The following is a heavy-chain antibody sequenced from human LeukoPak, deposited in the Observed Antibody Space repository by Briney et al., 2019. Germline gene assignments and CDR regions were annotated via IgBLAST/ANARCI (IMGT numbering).Heavy chain of an antibody. CDR1: GGSISSSGYY. CDR2: IYYSGSN. Sequence: PSETLSLTCTVSGGSISSSGYYWGWIRQTPGKGLEWIGSIYYSGSNYHNPSLKSRVSMSVDTSKNQFSLKLSSVTAADTAVYYCARDEVGTTDGPSWGQGTLVTVSS. CDR3: ARDEVGTTDGPS. D-gene: IGHD1-26*01. J-gene: IGHJ5*02. V-gene: IGHV4-39*07.